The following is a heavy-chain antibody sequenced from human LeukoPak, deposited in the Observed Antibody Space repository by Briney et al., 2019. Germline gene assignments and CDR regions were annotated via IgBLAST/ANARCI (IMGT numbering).Heavy chain of an antibody. CDR2: IYYSGST. Sequence: TSETLSLTCTVSGGSISSYYWSWIRQPPGKGLEWIGFIYYSGSTNYNPSLKSRVTISVDTSKNQFFLNLRSVTAADTAVYYCARVPRIEAGATGDWFDPWGQGTLVTVSS. CDR3: ARVPRIEAGATGDWFDP. J-gene: IGHJ5*02. V-gene: IGHV4-59*01. CDR1: GGSISSYY. D-gene: IGHD6-13*01.